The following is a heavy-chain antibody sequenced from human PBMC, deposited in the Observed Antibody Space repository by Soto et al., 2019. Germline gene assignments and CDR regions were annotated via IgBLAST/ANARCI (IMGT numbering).Heavy chain of an antibody. CDR2: INSDGSTT. CDR1: GFTFSSYW. Sequence: PGGSLRLSCAASGFTFSSYWMHWVRQAPGKGLVWVSRINSDGSTTTYADSVNGRFTISRDNAKNTLYLQMNSLRAEDTAVYYCVRVPTGGYAFSLDDYWGQGTPVTVSS. CDR3: VRVPTGGYAFSLDDY. V-gene: IGHV3-74*01. J-gene: IGHJ4*02. D-gene: IGHD5-12*01.